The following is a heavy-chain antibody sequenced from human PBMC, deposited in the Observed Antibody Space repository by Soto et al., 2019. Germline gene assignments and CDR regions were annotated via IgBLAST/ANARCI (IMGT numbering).Heavy chain of an antibody. Sequence: QLQLQESGSGLVKPSQTLSLTCAVSGGSISSGGYSWSWIRQPPGKGLEWIGYIYHSGSTYYNPSLKSRVTISVDSSKIQCSLKLSSVTAADTAVYYCARRRGFPFYYGMDVWGQGTTVTVSS. V-gene: IGHV4-30-2*01. D-gene: IGHD5-12*01. CDR1: GGSISSGGYS. CDR2: IYHSGST. CDR3: ARRRGFPFYYGMDV. J-gene: IGHJ6*02.